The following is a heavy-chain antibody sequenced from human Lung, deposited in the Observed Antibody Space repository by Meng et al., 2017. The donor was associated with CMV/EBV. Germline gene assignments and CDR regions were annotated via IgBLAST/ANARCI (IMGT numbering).Heavy chain of an antibody. CDR1: GFTFSSYS. V-gene: IGHV3-48*04. CDR2: ISTSSSTK. CDR3: ANDAFDI. J-gene: IGHJ3*02. Sequence: EXLKISCAASGFTFSSYSMNWVRQAPGKGLEWVSYISTSSSTKYYADSVKGRFTISRDNAKNSLYLRMNSLRAEDTAVYYCANDAFDIWGQGTMVTVSS.